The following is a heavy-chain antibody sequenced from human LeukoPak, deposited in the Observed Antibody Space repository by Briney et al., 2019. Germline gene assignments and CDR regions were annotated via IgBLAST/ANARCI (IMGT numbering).Heavy chain of an antibody. CDR3: ARGGVGDFDY. Sequence: PGGSLRLSCAASGFTFSSYAMSWVRQAPGKGLEWVSSISSTSTYIYYADSVKGRFTISRDNAKNSLFLQLNSLRAEDTAVYCCARGGVGDFDYWGQGTLVTVSS. V-gene: IGHV3-21*01. CDR2: ISSTSTYI. CDR1: GFTFSSYA. J-gene: IGHJ4*02. D-gene: IGHD2-21*01.